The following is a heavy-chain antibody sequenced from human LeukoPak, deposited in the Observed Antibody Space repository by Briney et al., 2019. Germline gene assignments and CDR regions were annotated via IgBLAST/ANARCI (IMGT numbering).Heavy chain of an antibody. CDR1: GFTFNNYA. J-gene: IGHJ4*02. CDR2: IKGGGDGT. D-gene: IGHD2-2*01. Sequence: QSGGSLRLSCAASGFTFNNYAMTWVRQAPGKGLEWVSHIKGGGDGTYYADSVKGRFTISRDNSENTLYLQMNSLRAEDTAVYYCAKGHCSSTSCYEDYWGQGTLVTVSS. V-gene: IGHV3-23*01. CDR3: AKGHCSSTSCYEDY.